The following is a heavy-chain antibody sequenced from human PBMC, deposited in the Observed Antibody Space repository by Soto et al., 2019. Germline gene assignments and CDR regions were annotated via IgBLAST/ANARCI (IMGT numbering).Heavy chain of an antibody. Sequence: NPSETLSLTCTVASSSVSNSNYYWGWIRQSPGKGLEWIGSVYYRGRSYSKSSVKSRVTISVDTSKNQFSLNLNSVTASDTAVYYCVSQRTSVLTQAYFDYWGPGALVTVSS. CDR1: SSSVSNSNYY. V-gene: IGHV4-39*01. CDR3: VSQRTSVLTQAYFDY. J-gene: IGHJ4*02. D-gene: IGHD2-8*01. CDR2: VYYRGRS.